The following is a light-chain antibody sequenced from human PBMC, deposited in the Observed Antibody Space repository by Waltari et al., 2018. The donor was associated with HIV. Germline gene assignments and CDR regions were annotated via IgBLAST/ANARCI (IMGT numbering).Light chain of an antibody. Sequence: QSVLTQPPSVSGAPGQRVTISCTGSSSNIGAGYDVHWYQQLPGTAPKLLIYGNSNRPSGVPDRFPGSKSGTSASLAITGLHAEDEAYYYCQSYDSTGVFGGGTKLTVL. CDR1: SSNIGAGYD. CDR2: GNS. J-gene: IGLJ3*02. CDR3: QSYDSTGV. V-gene: IGLV1-40*01.